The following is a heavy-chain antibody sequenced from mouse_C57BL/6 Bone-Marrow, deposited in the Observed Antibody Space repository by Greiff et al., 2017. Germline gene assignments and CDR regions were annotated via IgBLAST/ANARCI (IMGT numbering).Heavy chain of an antibody. CDR1: GYTFTSYW. Sequence: QVQLQQPGAELVMPGASVKLSCKASGYTFTSYWMHWVKQRPGQGLEWIGEIDPSDSYTNYNQKFKGKSTLTVDKSSSPAYMQLSSLTSEDSAVYYCAREGITTVVAHFDYWGQGTTRTVSS. CDR2: IDPSDSYT. J-gene: IGHJ2*01. V-gene: IGHV1-69*01. D-gene: IGHD1-1*01. CDR3: AREGITTVVAHFDY.